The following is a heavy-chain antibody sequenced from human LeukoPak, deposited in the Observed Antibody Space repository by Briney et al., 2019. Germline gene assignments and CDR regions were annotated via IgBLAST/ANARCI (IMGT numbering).Heavy chain of an antibody. CDR2: ISGSGGST. Sequence: GGSLRLSCAASGCTFSSYAMTWVRRAPGKGLEWVSTISGSGGSTYNAHSVKGRFTISRDNSKNTLYLQMNSLRAEDTAVYYCAKDRGSPVVVTAFDYWGQGTLVTVSS. CDR1: GCTFSSYA. V-gene: IGHV3-23*01. J-gene: IGHJ4*02. D-gene: IGHD2-21*02. CDR3: AKDRGSPVVVTAFDY.